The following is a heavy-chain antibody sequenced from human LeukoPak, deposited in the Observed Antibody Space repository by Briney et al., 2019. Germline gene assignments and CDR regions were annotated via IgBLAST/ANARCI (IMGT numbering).Heavy chain of an antibody. V-gene: IGHV4-4*07. CDR1: GGSISGYY. D-gene: IGHD2-15*01. J-gene: IGHJ4*02. Sequence: SETLSLTCTVSGGSISGYYWSWIRQPAGKGLEWIGRIHASGNTNYNPSLKSRVAMSVDTSKTQFSLKLSSVTAADTAVYYCARIIQAATLDYWGQGTLVTVSS. CDR3: ARIIQAATLDY. CDR2: IHASGNT.